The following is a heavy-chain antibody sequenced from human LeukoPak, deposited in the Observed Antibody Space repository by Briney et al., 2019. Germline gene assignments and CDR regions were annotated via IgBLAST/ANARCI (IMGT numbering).Heavy chain of an antibody. V-gene: IGHV4-59*01. CDR1: GGSISSYY. J-gene: IGHJ4*02. Sequence: PSETLSLTCTVSGGSISSYYWSWIRQPPGKGLEWIGYIYYSGSTNYNPSLKSRVTISVDTSKNQFSLKLSSVTAADTAVYYCARAWRIVGATTFDYWGQGTLVTVSS. CDR3: ARAWRIVGATTFDY. D-gene: IGHD1-26*01. CDR2: IYYSGST.